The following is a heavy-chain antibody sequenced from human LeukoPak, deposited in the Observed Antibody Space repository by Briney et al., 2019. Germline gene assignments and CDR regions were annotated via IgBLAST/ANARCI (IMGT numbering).Heavy chain of an antibody. CDR3: ARTDGDDDDAFDV. CDR2: IYYSGST. Sequence: SETLSLTCTVSGGSISSSTDYSGWIRQPPGKGLEWIGSIYYSGSTYNNPSLKSRVTIFVDTSKNQFSLKLSSLTATDTAVYYCARTDGDDDDAFDVWGQGTMVTVSS. J-gene: IGHJ3*01. CDR1: GGSISSSTDY. V-gene: IGHV4-39*01. D-gene: IGHD4-17*01.